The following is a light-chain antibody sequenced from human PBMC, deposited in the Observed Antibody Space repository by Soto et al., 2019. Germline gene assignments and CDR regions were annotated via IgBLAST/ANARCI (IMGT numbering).Light chain of an antibody. CDR1: QAIHNS. CDR2: ETS. V-gene: IGKV1-16*01. CDR3: LQYDTYPVL. Sequence: DIQLTQYQSSLSASVGDRVTIPCGTNQAIHNSLGWYQQKPGSAPKSLIYETSTLQSGVPSRFAGAASVTLFTLTIRRLQLEDVGTYYCLQYDTYPVLFGGGTTV. J-gene: IGKJ4*01.